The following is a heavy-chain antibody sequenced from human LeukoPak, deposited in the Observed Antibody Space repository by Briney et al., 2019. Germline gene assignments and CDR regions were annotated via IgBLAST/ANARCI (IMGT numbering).Heavy chain of an antibody. D-gene: IGHD6-13*01. CDR3: ARGGKSSSWYGGVY. Sequence: PSETLSLTCTVSGYSISNGYYWGWMRQPPGKGLEWIGSIYHSGRTHYNPSLKSRVIISVDTSKNYFSLKLSSVTAADTAMYYCARGGKSSSWYGGVYWGQGTLVTVSS. V-gene: IGHV4-38-2*02. CDR1: GYSISNGYY. CDR2: IYHSGRT. J-gene: IGHJ4*02.